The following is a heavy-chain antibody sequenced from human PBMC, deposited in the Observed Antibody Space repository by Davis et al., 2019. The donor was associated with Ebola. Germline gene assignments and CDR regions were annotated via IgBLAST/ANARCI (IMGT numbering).Heavy chain of an antibody. Sequence: SETLSLTCTVSGGSISSYYWSWIRQPPGKGLEWIGYIYYSGSTNYNPSLKSRVTISVDTSKNQFSLKLSSVTAAATAVYYCARDRPHDYGDYYYYYGMDVWGQGTTVTVSS. CDR1: GGSISSYY. CDR2: IYYSGST. J-gene: IGHJ6*02. D-gene: IGHD4-17*01. CDR3: ARDRPHDYGDYYYYYGMDV. V-gene: IGHV4-59*12.